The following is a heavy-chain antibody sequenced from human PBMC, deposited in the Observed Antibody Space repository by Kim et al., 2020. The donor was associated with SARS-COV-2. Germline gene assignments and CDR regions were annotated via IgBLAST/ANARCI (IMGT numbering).Heavy chain of an antibody. CDR1: GYTFTSYG. J-gene: IGHJ6*02. D-gene: IGHD4-17*01. CDR2: ISAYNGNT. V-gene: IGHV1-18*01. Sequence: ASVKVSCKASGYTFTSYGISWVRQAPGQGLEWMGWISAYNGNTNYAQKLQGRVTMTTDTSTSTAYMELRSLRSDDTAVYYCARDHDYGDHNLLSYYYGMDVWGQGTTVTVSS. CDR3: ARDHDYGDHNLLSYYYGMDV.